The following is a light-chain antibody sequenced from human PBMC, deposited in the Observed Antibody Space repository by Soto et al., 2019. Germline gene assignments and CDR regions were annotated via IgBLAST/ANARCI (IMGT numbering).Light chain of an antibody. J-gene: IGKJ5*01. CDR1: QSVSNS. V-gene: IGKV3-11*01. CDR2: DVS. CDR3: HQRYNWPRVT. Sequence: EIVLTQSPATLSLSPGERVTLSCRASQSVSNSLAWYQQKPGQPPRLIXYDVSNRATGIPARFSGSGSGTDFTLTITSLETEDFAVYFCHQRYNWPRVTFGQGTRLEIK.